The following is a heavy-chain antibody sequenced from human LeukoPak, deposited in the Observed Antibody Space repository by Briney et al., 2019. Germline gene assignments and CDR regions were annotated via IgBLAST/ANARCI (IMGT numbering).Heavy chain of an antibody. CDR1: GFTFSSYA. J-gene: IGHJ6*02. V-gene: IGHV3-11*01. CDR2: ISSSGSTI. CDR3: ARDPCSSTSCYGDMDV. D-gene: IGHD2-2*01. Sequence: PGGSLRLSCAASGFTFSSYAMSWIRQAPGKGLEWVSYISSSGSTIYYADSVKGRFTISRDNAKNSLYLQMNSLRAEDTAVYYCARDPCSSTSCYGDMDVWGQGTTVTVSS.